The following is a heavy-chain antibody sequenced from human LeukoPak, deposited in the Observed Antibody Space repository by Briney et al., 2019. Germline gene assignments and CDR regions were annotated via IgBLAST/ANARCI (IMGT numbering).Heavy chain of an antibody. J-gene: IGHJ4*01. V-gene: IGHV3-30*02. D-gene: IGHD3-10*01. Sequence: GGSLRLSCAASGFTFSTFGMNWVRQAPDKGLEWVAFIQYDDSIEYYADSEKGRFTISRDNSKNTLYLQMNSLRGDDRAVYYCAKDQGVVGSYDYWGHGALVTVSS. CDR1: GFTFSTFG. CDR3: AKDQGVVGSYDY. CDR2: IQYDDSIE.